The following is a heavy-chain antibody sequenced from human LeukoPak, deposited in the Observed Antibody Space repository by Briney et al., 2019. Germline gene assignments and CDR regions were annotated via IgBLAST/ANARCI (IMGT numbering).Heavy chain of an antibody. J-gene: IGHJ4*02. D-gene: IGHD1-1*01. CDR3: AREILEPGKTHEY. CDR1: GFTFSAYW. V-gene: IGHV3-74*01. CDR2: INNDGTAT. Sequence: GGSLTLSCAASGFTFSAYWMHWLRQVPGKGRVWVSRINNDGTATFFADSVKGRFTISRDNAKNTLYLQMDSLRAEDTAMYYCAREILEPGKTHEYWGQGTLVTVSS.